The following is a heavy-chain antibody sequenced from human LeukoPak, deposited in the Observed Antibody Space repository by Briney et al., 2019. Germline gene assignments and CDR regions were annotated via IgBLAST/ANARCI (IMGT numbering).Heavy chain of an antibody. Sequence: ASVKVSCKASGYTFIRYGISWVRQAPGQGLEWMGWISAYSGDTNYAQKHQGRVTMTTDTSTSTVYMELRSLRSDDTAVYYCAIYYGGSGYSDFWGQGTLVTVSA. D-gene: IGHD3-22*01. J-gene: IGHJ4*02. CDR3: AIYYGGSGYSDF. CDR2: ISAYSGDT. CDR1: GYTFIRYG. V-gene: IGHV1-18*01.